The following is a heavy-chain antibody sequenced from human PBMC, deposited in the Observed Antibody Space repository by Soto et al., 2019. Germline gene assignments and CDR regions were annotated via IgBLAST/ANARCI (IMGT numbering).Heavy chain of an antibody. Sequence: QVQLVQSGAEVKKPGSSVKVSCKASGGTFSSYTISWVRQAPGQGLEWMGRIIPILGIANYAQKFQGRVTITADKSTSTAYMELSSLRSEDTAVYYYAREHYYGSGSYWFDPWGQGTLVTVSS. J-gene: IGHJ5*02. CDR2: IIPILGIA. D-gene: IGHD3-10*01. CDR3: AREHYYGSGSYWFDP. V-gene: IGHV1-69*08. CDR1: GGTFSSYT.